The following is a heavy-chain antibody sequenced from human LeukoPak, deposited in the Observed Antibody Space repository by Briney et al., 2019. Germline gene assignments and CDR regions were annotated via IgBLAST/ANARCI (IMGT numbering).Heavy chain of an antibody. V-gene: IGHV3-7*01. CDR3: ARGARWYFGAFDI. J-gene: IGHJ3*02. CDR2: IKQDGSEK. Sequence: GGSLGLSCAASGFTFSSYWMSWVRQAPGKGLEWVANIKQDGSEKYYVDSVKGRFTISRDNAKNSLYLQMNSLRAEDTAVYYCARGARWYFGAFDIWGQGTMVTVSS. D-gene: IGHD3-9*01. CDR1: GFTFSSYW.